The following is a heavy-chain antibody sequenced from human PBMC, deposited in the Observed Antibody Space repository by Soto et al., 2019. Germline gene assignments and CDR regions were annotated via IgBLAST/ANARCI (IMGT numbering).Heavy chain of an antibody. J-gene: IGHJ4*02. V-gene: IGHV4-31*03. CDR2: IYYSGST. D-gene: IGHD3-22*01. Sequence: SETLSLTCTVSGGSISSGGYYWSWIRQHPGKGLEWIGYIYYSGSTYYNPSPKSRVTISVDTSKNQFSLKLSSVTAADTAVYYCARAPYYDSSGYVFDYWGQGTLVTVSS. CDR1: GGSISSGGYY. CDR3: ARAPYYDSSGYVFDY.